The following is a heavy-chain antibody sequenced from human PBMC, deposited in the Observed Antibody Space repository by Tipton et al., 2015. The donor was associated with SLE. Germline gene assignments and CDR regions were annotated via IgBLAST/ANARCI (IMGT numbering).Heavy chain of an antibody. CDR3: AKYYYDSTGYNSVDY. CDR2: IYHSGST. CDR1: GGSISSGGYS. V-gene: IGHV4-30-2*01. J-gene: IGHJ4*02. D-gene: IGHD3-22*01. Sequence: TLSLTCAVSGGSISSGGYSWSWIRQPPGKGLEWIGYIYHSGSTYYNPSLKSRVTISVDRSKNQFSLKLSSVTAADTAVYYCAKYYYDSTGYNSVDYWGQGALVTVSS.